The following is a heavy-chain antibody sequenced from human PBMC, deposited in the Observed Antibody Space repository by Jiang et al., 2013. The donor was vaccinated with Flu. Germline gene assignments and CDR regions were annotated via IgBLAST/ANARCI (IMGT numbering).Heavy chain of an antibody. D-gene: IGHD4-17*01. V-gene: IGHV4-34*01. CDR3: ASMDYGDNPLDY. Sequence: SLTCAVYGGSFSGYYWSWIRQPPGKGLEWIGEINHSGSTNYNPSLKSRVTISVDTSKNQFSLKLSSVTAADTAVYYCASMDYGDNPLDYWGQGTLVTVSS. CDR1: GGSFSGYY. CDR2: INHSGST. J-gene: IGHJ4*02.